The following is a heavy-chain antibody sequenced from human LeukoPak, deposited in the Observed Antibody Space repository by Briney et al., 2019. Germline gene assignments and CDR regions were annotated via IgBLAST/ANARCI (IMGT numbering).Heavy chain of an antibody. J-gene: IGHJ4*02. Sequence: GSLRLSCAASGFTFRSYAMNWVRQAPGKGLEWVSVISGSGTSTYYADSVKGRFTISRDNSKNTLYLQMNSLRAEDTAVYYCATSFGPVIAADGTGADWGQGTLVTVSS. V-gene: IGHV3-23*01. D-gene: IGHD6-13*01. CDR2: ISGSGTST. CDR1: GFTFRSYA. CDR3: ATSFGPVIAADGTGAD.